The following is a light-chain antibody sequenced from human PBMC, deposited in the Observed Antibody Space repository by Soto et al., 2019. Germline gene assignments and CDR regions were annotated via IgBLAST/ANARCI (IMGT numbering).Light chain of an antibody. V-gene: IGKV3-20*01. CDR1: QSVSSSY. CDR2: GAS. CDR3: QQYGSSPPSA. Sequence: EIVLTQSPGTLSLSPGERATLSCRASQSVSSSYLAWYQQKPGQAPRLLIYGASSRATGIPDRFSGSGSGTDFTLTISRLEPEDLAVYYCQQYGSSPPSAFGPGTKVDIK. J-gene: IGKJ3*01.